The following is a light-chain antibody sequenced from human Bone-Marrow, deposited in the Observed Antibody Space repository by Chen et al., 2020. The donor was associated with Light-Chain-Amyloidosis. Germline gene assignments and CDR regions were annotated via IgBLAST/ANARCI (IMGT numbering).Light chain of an antibody. CDR2: RDT. Sequence: SYELTPPPSVSVSPGPTARITCSGDDLPTKYAYWYQQKPGQAPVLVIHRDTERPSGISERFSGSSSGTTATLTISGVQSEDEADYHCQSADSSGTYEVIFGGGTKLTVL. V-gene: IGLV3-25*03. J-gene: IGLJ2*01. CDR1: DLPTKY. CDR3: QSADSSGTYEVI.